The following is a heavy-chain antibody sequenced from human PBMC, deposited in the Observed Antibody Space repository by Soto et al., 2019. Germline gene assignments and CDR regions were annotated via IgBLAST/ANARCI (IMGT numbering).Heavy chain of an antibody. J-gene: IGHJ4*02. V-gene: IGHV1-69*02. CDR3: AGGYSYGYGRLDY. CDR2: IIPILGIA. CDR1: GGTFSSYT. Sequence: QVQLVQSGAEVKKPGSSVKVSCKASGGTFSSYTISWVRQAPGQGLEWMGRIIPILGIANYAQKFQGRVTITADKSTSTAYMELSSLRSEDTAVYYCAGGYSYGYGRLDYWGQGTLVTVSS. D-gene: IGHD5-18*01.